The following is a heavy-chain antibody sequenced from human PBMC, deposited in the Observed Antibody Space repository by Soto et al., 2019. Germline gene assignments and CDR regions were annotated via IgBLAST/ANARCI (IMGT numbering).Heavy chain of an antibody. CDR3: ARSIDATGSYDNIWYHL. J-gene: IGHJ5*02. V-gene: IGHV4-59*08. CDR2: IYYSGST. CDR1: GGSISSYY. Sequence: PSETLSLTCTVSGGSISSYYWCWIRQPPGKGLEWIGYIYYSGSTNYNPSLKSRVTISVDTSKNQFSLKLSSVTAADTAVYYCARSIDATGSYDNIWYHLCGPRTLPTV. D-gene: IGHD3-9*01.